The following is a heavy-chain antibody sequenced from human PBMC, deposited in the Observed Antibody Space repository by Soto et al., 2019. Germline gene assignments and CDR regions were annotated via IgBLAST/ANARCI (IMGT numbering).Heavy chain of an antibody. CDR2: IYSGGST. CDR3: VGVYYSCSSVYAGYAY. V-gene: IGHV3-53*04. D-gene: IGHD2-2*01. CDR1: GFTVSSNY. Sequence: PGGSLRLSCAASGFTVSSNYMSWVRQAPGKGLEWVSVIYSGGSTYYADSVKGRFTISRHNSKNTLYLQMNSLRAEDTAVYYCVGVYYSCSSVYAGYAYWGQGTLVTVSS. J-gene: IGHJ4*02.